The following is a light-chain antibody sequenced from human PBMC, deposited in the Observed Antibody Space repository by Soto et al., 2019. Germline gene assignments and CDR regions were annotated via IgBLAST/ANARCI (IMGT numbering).Light chain of an antibody. CDR1: SSDVGSHNL. Sequence: QSVLTQPPSVSGSPGQSITISCTGTSSDVGSHNLVSWYQQHPGQAPKLMIYKVSKQPSGVSTRFSASKSGNTASLTISGLQAEYEADYYCCSYGGSRDVFGGGTQLTVL. CDR3: CSYGGSRDV. CDR2: KVS. J-gene: IGLJ7*01. V-gene: IGLV2-23*02.